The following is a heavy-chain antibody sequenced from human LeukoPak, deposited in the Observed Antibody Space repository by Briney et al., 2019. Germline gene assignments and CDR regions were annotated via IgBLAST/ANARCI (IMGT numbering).Heavy chain of an antibody. J-gene: IGHJ6*02. CDR3: AKTTIAAAGTAYYYGMDV. D-gene: IGHD6-13*01. V-gene: IGHV3-30*07. CDR2: ISYDGTNK. CDR1: GFTFSNYT. Sequence: GGSLRLSCAASGFTFSNYTMHWVRQAPGKGLEWVAVISYDGTNKYYADSVKGRFTISRDNSKNTLYLQMNSLRAEDTAVYYCAKTTIAAAGTAYYYGMDVWGQGTTVTVSS.